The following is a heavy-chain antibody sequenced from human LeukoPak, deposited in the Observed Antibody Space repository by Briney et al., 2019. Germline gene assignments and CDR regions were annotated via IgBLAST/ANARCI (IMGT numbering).Heavy chain of an antibody. CDR3: ARVRSELLWFGELSNWFDP. V-gene: IGHV7-4-1*02. CDR2: INTNTGNP. Sequence: GASVTGSCTASGYTFTSYAMNWVRQAPGQGLEWMGWINTNTGNPTYAQGFTGRFVFSLDTSVSTAYLQISSLKAEDTAVYYCARVRSELLWFGELSNWFDPWGQGTLVTVSS. J-gene: IGHJ5*02. D-gene: IGHD3-10*01. CDR1: GYTFTSYA.